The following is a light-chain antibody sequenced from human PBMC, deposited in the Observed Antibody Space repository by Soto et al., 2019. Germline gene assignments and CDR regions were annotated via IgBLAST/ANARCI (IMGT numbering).Light chain of an antibody. Sequence: VLRRSPAPLSLAPGERVTLSCRASQTVITYLAWYQQKPGQAPRLLIFDATKRVTGIPARFSGSGSGTDFTLTISSLEPEDFAVYYCQQRGTFGGGTKVDI. CDR3: QQRGT. CDR1: QTVITY. CDR2: DAT. J-gene: IGKJ4*01. V-gene: IGKV3-11*01.